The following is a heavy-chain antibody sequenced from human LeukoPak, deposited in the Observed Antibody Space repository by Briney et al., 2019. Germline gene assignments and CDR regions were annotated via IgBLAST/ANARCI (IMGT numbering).Heavy chain of an antibody. J-gene: IGHJ5*02. D-gene: IGHD6-19*01. V-gene: IGHV4-34*01. CDR2: INHSGST. Sequence: PSETLSLTCAVYGGSFSGYYWSWIRQPPGKGLEWIGEINHSGSTNYNPSLKSRVTISVDTSKNQFPLKLSSVTAADTAVYYCARSYSSGWYPPGSWFDPWGQGTLVTVSS. CDR1: GGSFSGYY. CDR3: ARSYSSGWYPPGSWFDP.